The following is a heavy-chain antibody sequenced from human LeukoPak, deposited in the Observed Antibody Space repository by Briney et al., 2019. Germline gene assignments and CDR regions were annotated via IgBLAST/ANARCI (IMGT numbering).Heavy chain of an antibody. V-gene: IGHV4-39*01. CDR3: ARHAFSSGCDY. CDR2: IHYSGST. D-gene: IGHD6-19*01. J-gene: IGHJ4*02. Sequence: SETLSLTCTVSGGSISSGAYYWSWIRQHPGKGLEWIGSIHYSGSTYYNPSLMSRVSISVDTSKNQFSLKLSSMAAADTAAYYCARHAFSSGCDYWGQGTLVTVSS. CDR1: GGSISSGAYY.